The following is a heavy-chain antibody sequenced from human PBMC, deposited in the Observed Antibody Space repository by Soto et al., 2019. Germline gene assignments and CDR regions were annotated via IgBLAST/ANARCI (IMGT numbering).Heavy chain of an antibody. Sequence: RLSCAVSGFTFGDYAMSWFRHAPGKGLEWLGFITSKAYGATTEYAASVRGRVTISRDDSKSIAYLQINSLKTEDTAVYYCSRDKRGCNSGSCYSFDSWGQGTLVTVSS. CDR2: ITSKAYGATT. V-gene: IGHV3-49*03. D-gene: IGHD2-15*01. CDR3: SRDKRGCNSGSCYSFDS. CDR1: GFTFGDYA. J-gene: IGHJ4*02.